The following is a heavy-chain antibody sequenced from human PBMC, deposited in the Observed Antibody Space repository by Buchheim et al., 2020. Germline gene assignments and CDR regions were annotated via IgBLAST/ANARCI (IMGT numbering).Heavy chain of an antibody. CDR2: ISSSSSPI. J-gene: IGHJ6*02. D-gene: IGHD6-6*01. V-gene: IGHV3-48*01. CDR3: ARGGPYSSSSSYYYYYYGVDV. Sequence: EVQLVESGGGLAQPGGSLRLSCAASGFTFSSYSMKWVRQAPGKGLEWVSYISSSSSPIYYADSVKGRFTISRDNATNSLYLQMHSLRAEDTAVYYCARGGPYSSSSSYYYYYYGVDVWGQGTT. CDR1: GFTFSSYS.